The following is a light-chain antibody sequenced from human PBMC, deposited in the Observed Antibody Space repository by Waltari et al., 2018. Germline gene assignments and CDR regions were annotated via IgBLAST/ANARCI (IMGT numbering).Light chain of an antibody. CDR2: GNT. Sequence: QSVLTQPPSTSGAPGQKVTIPCTGGSSNFGAGYDVHWYQQFPGAAPKLLIFGNTNRASGVPGRFSGSKSGTSASRAIAGLQSGDEADCQSFDSSLSASVFGGGTKLTVL. V-gene: IGLV1-40*01. CDR1: SSNFGAGYD. CDR3: QSFDSSLSASV. J-gene: IGLJ3*02.